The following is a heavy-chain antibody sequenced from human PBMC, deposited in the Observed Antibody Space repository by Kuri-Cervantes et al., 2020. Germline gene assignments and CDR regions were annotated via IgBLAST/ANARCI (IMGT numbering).Heavy chain of an antibody. CDR3: ARGSNYNWGK. J-gene: IGHJ4*02. CDR2: SYHSGST. Sequence: ESLKISCTVSGYSISSGYYWGWIRQPPGGGLEWIGSSYHSGSTYYTLSIKSRVTISVDTSKNQFSLELSSVTAADTAVYFCARGSNYNWGKWGQGTLVTVSS. CDR1: GYSISSGYY. D-gene: IGHD3-16*01. V-gene: IGHV4-38-2*02.